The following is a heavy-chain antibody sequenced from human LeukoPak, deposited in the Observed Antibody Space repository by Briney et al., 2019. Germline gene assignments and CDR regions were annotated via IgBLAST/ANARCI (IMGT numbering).Heavy chain of an antibody. V-gene: IGHV3-23*01. CDR2: ISGSGGST. Sequence: PGGSLRLSCAASGFTFSSYAMSWVRQAPGKGLEWVSAISGSGGSTYYADSVKGRFTISRDNSKDTLYLQMNSLRAEDTAVFYCARDPGYASSRERFDSWGQGTLVTVSS. J-gene: IGHJ4*02. CDR3: ARDPGYASSRERFDS. D-gene: IGHD6-13*01. CDR1: GFTFSSYA.